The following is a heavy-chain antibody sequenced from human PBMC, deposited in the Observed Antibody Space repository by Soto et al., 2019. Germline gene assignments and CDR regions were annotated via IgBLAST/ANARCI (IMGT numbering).Heavy chain of an antibody. V-gene: IGHV4-30-2*01. CDR3: ARGGMDGDYSDY. CDR1: GGSISSGGYS. Sequence: PSETLSLTCAVSGGSISSGGYSWSWIRQPPGKGLEWIGYIYHSGSTYYNPSLKSRVTISVDTSKNQFSLKLSSVTAADTAVYYCARGGMDGDYSDYWGQGTLVTSPQ. CDR2: IYHSGST. J-gene: IGHJ4*02. D-gene: IGHD1-26*01.